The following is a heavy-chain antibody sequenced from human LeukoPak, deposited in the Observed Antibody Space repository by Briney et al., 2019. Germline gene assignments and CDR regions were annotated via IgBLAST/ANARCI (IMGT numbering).Heavy chain of an antibody. CDR3: AKEVVVVVAATRYDY. CDR2: ISGSGGST. CDR1: GFTFSSYG. J-gene: IGHJ4*02. D-gene: IGHD2-15*01. V-gene: IGHV3-23*01. Sequence: GGSLRLSCAASGFTFSSYGMHWVRQAPGKGLEWVSAISGSGGSTYYADSVKGRFTISRDNSKNTLYLQMNSLRAEDTAVYYCAKEVVVVVAATRYDYWGQGTLVTVSS.